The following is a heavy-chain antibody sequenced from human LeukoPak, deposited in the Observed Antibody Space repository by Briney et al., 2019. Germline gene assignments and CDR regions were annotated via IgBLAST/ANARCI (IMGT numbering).Heavy chain of an antibody. J-gene: IGHJ4*02. Sequence: PSETLSLTCPVSGGSISSYYWSWIRQPPGKGLEWIGYIYYSGSTNYNPSLKSRVTISVDTSKNQFSLKLSSVTAADTAVYYCARYCTNGVWSYGGICFDYWGQGTLVTVSS. CDR3: ARYCTNGVWSYGGICFDY. V-gene: IGHV4-59*01. D-gene: IGHD2-8*01. CDR2: IYYSGST. CDR1: GGSISSYY.